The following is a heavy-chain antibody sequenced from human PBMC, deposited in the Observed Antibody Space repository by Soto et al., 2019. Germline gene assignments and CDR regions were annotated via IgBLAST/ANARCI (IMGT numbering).Heavy chain of an antibody. D-gene: IGHD3-10*01. V-gene: IGHV1-46*04. Sequence: GASVKVSCKASGYTFTNYYLHWVRQAPGQGLEWVGMINPSARSASYAQKLRGRLTMDRDTSTTTVYMELSRLTFEDTAVYFCAGDTSAAIGALDHWGQGTLVTVSS. CDR3: AGDTSAAIGALDH. CDR1: GYTFTNYY. J-gene: IGHJ4*02. CDR2: INPSARSA.